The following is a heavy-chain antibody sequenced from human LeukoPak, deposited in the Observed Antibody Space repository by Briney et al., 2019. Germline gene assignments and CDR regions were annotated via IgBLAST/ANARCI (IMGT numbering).Heavy chain of an antibody. J-gene: IGHJ4*02. V-gene: IGHV1-69*05. CDR3: ASGIDEWLMRY. Sequence: SVKVSCMASGGTFASDAISWVRKAPGQGLEWMGGIIPMMETADYGERFKDRVTITTDEATSTAYMELSSLRSEDTAVYYCASGIDEWLMRYWGQGTLVTVSS. CDR2: IIPMMETA. CDR1: GGTFASDA. D-gene: IGHD3-3*01.